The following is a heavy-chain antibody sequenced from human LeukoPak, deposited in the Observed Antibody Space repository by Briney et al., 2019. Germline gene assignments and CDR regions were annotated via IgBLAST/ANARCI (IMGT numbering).Heavy chain of an antibody. J-gene: IGHJ3*02. CDR2: IYGAATAT. Sequence: PGGSLRLSCAASGISFWRHAMNWVRQAPGKGLEWVSGIYGAATATYCADSVKGRFTISRDNSKNTVWLQMNSLRAEDTAVYYCAKSLHDSSTYWSEFRGFDIWGQGTMVTVSS. CDR3: AKSLHDSSTYWSEFRGFDI. D-gene: IGHD4-11*01. CDR1: GISFWRHA. V-gene: IGHV3-23*01.